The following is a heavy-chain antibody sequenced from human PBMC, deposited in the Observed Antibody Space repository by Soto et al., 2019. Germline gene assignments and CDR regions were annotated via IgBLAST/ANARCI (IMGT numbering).Heavy chain of an antibody. D-gene: IGHD2-21*01. J-gene: IGHJ3*02. V-gene: IGHV3-7*01. CDR1: GLTFSISW. CDR3: ATANTAYAFDM. CDR2: ITPAGDVQ. Sequence: VQLVESGGGLVQPGESLRLSCTASGLTFSISWMTWVRQAPGEGLEWVSNITPAGDVQHYADSVKERFTISRDNAKNSLFLQMSGLRVEDTAVYYCATANTAYAFDMWGQGTMVTVSS.